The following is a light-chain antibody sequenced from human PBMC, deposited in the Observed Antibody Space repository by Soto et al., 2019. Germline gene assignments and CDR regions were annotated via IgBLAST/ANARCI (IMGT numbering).Light chain of an antibody. CDR2: GAS. J-gene: IGKJ5*01. CDR3: QQYGSSST. CDR1: QSVSSYY. V-gene: IGKV3-20*01. Sequence: EIALTQSPGTLSLSPGERATLSCRASQSVSSYYLAWYQQKPGQAPRLLISGASTGATGIPARFSGSGSGAEFTLTINSLQSEDFAVYYCQQYGSSSTFGQGTRLE.